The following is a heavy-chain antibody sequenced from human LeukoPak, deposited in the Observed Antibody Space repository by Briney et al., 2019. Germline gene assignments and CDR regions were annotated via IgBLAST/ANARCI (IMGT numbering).Heavy chain of an antibody. D-gene: IGHD3-22*01. V-gene: IGHV3-30*02. CDR3: ATYSSLNRREFQF. Sequence: GGSLRLSCAASGFTFSSYGMHWVRQAPGKGLEWVAFIRYDGSNKYYADSVKGRFTISRDNAKNSLYLQMNSLRAEDTAVYYCATYSSLNRREFQFWGQGTLLTVSS. CDR1: GFTFSSYG. CDR2: IRYDGSNK. J-gene: IGHJ1*01.